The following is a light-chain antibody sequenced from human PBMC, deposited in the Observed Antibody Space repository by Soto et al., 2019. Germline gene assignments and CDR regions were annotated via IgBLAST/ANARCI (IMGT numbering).Light chain of an antibody. CDR1: SIDVGGSNY. V-gene: IGLV2-11*01. CDR2: DVS. CDR3: CSSAVTFYV. Sequence: QSALTQPRSVSGSPGQSVTISCTGPSIDVGGSNYVSWYQQHPGKAPKLMIYDVSERPSGVPDRFSGSKSGNTASLTISGLQAEDEADYYCCSSAVTFYVFGTGTKLTVL. J-gene: IGLJ1*01.